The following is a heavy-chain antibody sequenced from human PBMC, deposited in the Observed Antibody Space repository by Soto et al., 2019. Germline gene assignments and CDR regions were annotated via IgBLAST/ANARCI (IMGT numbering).Heavy chain of an antibody. J-gene: IGHJ6*02. Sequence: QVQLVQSGAEVKKPGASVQVSCKATGYSFTAFGLIWVRQAPGQGLEWMGWISGYNGDTNYAQNLQGRVTMTTYTSTRTVSMELRSLKSDGTAVYYCARAEAYRSSWYAMDVWGQGTTVIVS. D-gene: IGHD6-13*01. V-gene: IGHV1-18*01. CDR3: ARAEAYRSSWYAMDV. CDR2: ISGYNGDT. CDR1: GYSFTAFG.